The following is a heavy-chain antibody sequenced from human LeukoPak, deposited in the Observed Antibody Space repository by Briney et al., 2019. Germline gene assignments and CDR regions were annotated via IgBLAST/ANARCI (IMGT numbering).Heavy chain of an antibody. V-gene: IGHV5-51*01. CDR3: AIPPGYCGNDCSFDH. CDR2: IYPGDYET. Sequence: GESLKISCEGSGYSFSNYLIGGVRHMPPKGLGWMGIIYPGDYETRYTPSFQSLVTISVDKSISTAYLQWSSLKASHTAMYYCAIPPGYCGNDCSFDHWGQGTLVTVSS. CDR1: GYSFSNYL. D-gene: IGHD2-21*02. J-gene: IGHJ4*02.